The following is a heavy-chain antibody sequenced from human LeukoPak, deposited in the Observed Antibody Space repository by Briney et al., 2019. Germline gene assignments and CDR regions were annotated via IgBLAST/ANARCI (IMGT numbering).Heavy chain of an antibody. Sequence: GASVKVSCTASGGTFSSYAISWVRQAPGQGLEWMRRIIPILGIANYAQKFQGRVTITADKSTSTAYMELSSLRSEDTAVYYCARDPNVSPMDVWGQGTTVTVSS. V-gene: IGHV1-69*04. CDR2: IIPILGIA. CDR3: ARDPNVSPMDV. J-gene: IGHJ6*02. CDR1: GGTFSSYA.